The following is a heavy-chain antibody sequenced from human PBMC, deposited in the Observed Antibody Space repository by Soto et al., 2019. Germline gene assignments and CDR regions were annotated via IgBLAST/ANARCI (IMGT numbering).Heavy chain of an antibody. CDR2: IIPIFGTA. CDR3: ARALKKYYYSSGSYFNWFDP. V-gene: IGHV1-69*01. D-gene: IGHD3-10*01. J-gene: IGHJ5*02. CDR1: GGTFSSYA. Sequence: QVQLVQSGAEVQKPGSSVKVSCKASGGTFSSYAISWVRQAPGQGLEWMGGIIPIFGTANYAQKFQGRVTITGEESTSTAYMELSSLRSEDTAVYYCARALKKYYYSSGSYFNWFDPWGQGTLVTVSS.